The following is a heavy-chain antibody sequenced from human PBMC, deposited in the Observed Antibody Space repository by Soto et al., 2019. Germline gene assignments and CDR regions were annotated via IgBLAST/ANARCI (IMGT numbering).Heavy chain of an antibody. V-gene: IGHV1-18*04. D-gene: IGHD3-3*01. CDR3: ARGGKSELFGVVIGGNWFDP. J-gene: IGHJ5*02. CDR2: ISAYNGNT. Sequence: ASVKVSCKASGYTFTSYGISWVRQAPGQGLEWMGWISAYNGNTNYAQKLQGRVTMTTDTSTSTAYMELRSLRSDDTAVYYCARGGKSELFGVVIGGNWFDPWGQGTLVTVSS. CDR1: GYTFTSYG.